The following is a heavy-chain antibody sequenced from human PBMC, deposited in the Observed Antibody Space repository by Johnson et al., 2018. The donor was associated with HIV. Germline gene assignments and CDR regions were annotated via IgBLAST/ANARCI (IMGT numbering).Heavy chain of an antibody. Sequence: VQLVESGGGLVQPGGSLRLSCAASGFTFSSYWMSWVRQAPGKGLEWVANIKQDGSEKYYVDSVKGRFTISRDNAKNPLYLQMNSLRAEDTAVYDCARDPTTVVAFDAFDIWGQGIMVTVSS. J-gene: IGHJ3*02. D-gene: IGHD4-23*01. CDR3: ARDPTTVVAFDAFDI. CDR1: GFTFSSYW. CDR2: IKQDGSEK. V-gene: IGHV3-7*03.